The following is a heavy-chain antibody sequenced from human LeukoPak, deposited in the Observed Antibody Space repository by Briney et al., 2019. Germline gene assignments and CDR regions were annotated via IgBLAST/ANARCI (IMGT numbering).Heavy chain of an antibody. J-gene: IGHJ6*03. CDR3: AKEAGLLLYYYYYMDV. CDR2: IRYDGSNK. D-gene: IGHD3-22*01. V-gene: IGHV3-30*02. Sequence: GGSLRLSCAASGFTFSSYGMHWVRQAPGKGLEWVAFIRYDGSNKYYADSVKGRFTISRDNSKNTLYLQMNSLRAEDTAVYYCAKEAGLLLYYYYYMDVWGKGTTVTISS. CDR1: GFTFSSYG.